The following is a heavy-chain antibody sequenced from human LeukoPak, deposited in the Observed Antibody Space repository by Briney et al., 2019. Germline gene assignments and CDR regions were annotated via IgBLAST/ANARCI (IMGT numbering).Heavy chain of an antibody. CDR3: LGSASYTH. CDR2: TNQEGSEK. CDR1: GVIFSNYW. J-gene: IGHJ4*02. D-gene: IGHD3-10*01. V-gene: IGHV3-7*01. Sequence: TGGSLRLSCAASGVIFSNYWMSWARQAPGRGREWVANTNQEGSEKNYVDSVGGRFTIYRENAKISLYLQMNSLRVDDTAVYFCLGSASYTHWGQGTLVTVSS.